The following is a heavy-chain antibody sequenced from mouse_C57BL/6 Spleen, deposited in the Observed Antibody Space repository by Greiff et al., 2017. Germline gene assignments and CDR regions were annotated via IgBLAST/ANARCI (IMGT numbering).Heavy chain of an antibody. Sequence: QVQLKQPGAELVKPGASVKVSCKASGYTFTSYWMHWVKQRPGQGLEWIGRIHPSDSDTNYNQKFKGKATLTVDKSSSTAYMQLSSLTSEDSAVYYCAIYSYGSKYYFDYWGQGTTLTVSS. CDR3: AIYSYGSKYYFDY. CDR1: GYTFTSYW. V-gene: IGHV1-74*01. J-gene: IGHJ2*01. D-gene: IGHD1-1*01. CDR2: IHPSDSDT.